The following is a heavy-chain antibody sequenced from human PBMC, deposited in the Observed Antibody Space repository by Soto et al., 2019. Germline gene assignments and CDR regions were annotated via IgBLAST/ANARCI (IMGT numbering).Heavy chain of an antibody. CDR2: IYYSGST. Sequence: SETLSLTCTVSGGSISSGGYYWSWIRQHPGKGLEWIGYIYYSGSTYYNPSLKSRVTISVDTSKNQFSLKLSSATAADTAVYYCARGAYYYGSGSPHFDYWGQGTLVTVSS. V-gene: IGHV4-31*03. D-gene: IGHD3-10*01. CDR3: ARGAYYYGSGSPHFDY. CDR1: GGSISSGGYY. J-gene: IGHJ4*02.